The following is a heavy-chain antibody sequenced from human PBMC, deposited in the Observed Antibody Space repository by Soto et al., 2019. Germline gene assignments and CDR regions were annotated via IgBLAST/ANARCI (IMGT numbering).Heavy chain of an antibody. V-gene: IGHV2-5*02. Sequence: QITLKESGPTLVKPTQTLTLTCTFSGFSLTTSGVGVGWIRRPPGKALEWLALIYWDDDKRYSPSLKSRLTITKDTSKNQVVLTMTNMDPVDTATYYCAHRLEIAVTATLDYWGQGTLVTVSS. J-gene: IGHJ4*02. D-gene: IGHD2-21*02. CDR3: AHRLEIAVTATLDY. CDR1: GFSLTTSGVG. CDR2: IYWDDDK.